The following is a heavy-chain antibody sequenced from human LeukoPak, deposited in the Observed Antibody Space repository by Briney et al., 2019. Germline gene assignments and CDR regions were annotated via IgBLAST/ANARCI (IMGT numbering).Heavy chain of an antibody. CDR2: IIPILGIA. CDR1: GGTSSSYA. D-gene: IGHD3-22*01. V-gene: IGHV1-69*04. CDR3: ASETTITMIVDY. Sequence: SVKVSCKASGGTSSSYAISWVRQAPGQGLEWMGRIIPILGIANYAQKFQGRVTITADKSTSTAYMELSSLRSEDTAVYYCASETTITMIVDYWGQGTLVTVSS. J-gene: IGHJ4*02.